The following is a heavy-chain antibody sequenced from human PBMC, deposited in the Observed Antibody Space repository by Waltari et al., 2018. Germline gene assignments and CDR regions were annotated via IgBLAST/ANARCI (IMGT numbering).Heavy chain of an antibody. CDR2: KNPNSGNT. CDR3: ARSIRRARGVINDY. D-gene: IGHD3-10*01. V-gene: IGHV1-8*01. CDR1: GYTFTSYD. J-gene: IGHJ4*02. Sequence: QVQLVQSGAAVKKPGASVKVSCKAPGYTFTSYDINWVRQATGHGLEWMGWKNPNSGNTGYAQKFQGRVTMTRNTSISTAYMELCSLRSEDTAVYYCARSIRRARGVINDYWGQGTLVTVSS.